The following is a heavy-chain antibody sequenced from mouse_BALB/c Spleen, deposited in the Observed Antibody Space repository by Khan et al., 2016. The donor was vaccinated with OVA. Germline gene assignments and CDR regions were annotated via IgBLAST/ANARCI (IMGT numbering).Heavy chain of an antibody. CDR3: ARGGYYENSLFDY. D-gene: IGHD1-1*01. Sequence: QIQLVQSGPELVKPGASVKISCKASGYTFTDNYIHWVKQKPGQGLEWIGWIYPGSGNTKYNEKFKGKATLTVDTSSSEAYMHLSSLTSEDTAVYFCARGGYYENSLFDYWGQGTALIVSS. V-gene: IGHV1-84*02. CDR2: IYPGSGNT. J-gene: IGHJ2*01. CDR1: GYTFTDNY.